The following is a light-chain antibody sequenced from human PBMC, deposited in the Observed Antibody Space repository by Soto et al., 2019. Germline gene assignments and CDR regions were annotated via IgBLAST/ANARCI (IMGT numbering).Light chain of an antibody. CDR2: SNN. CDR3: AAWDDSLNGSYV. V-gene: IGLV1-44*01. CDR1: RSNIGSNT. J-gene: IGLJ1*01. Sequence: SVLTQPPSTSGTPGQRVTISCSGSRSNIGSNTVTWYQQLPGTAPKLLIYSNNQRPSGVPDRFSGSKSGTSASLAISGLQSEDEADHYCAAWDDSLNGSYVFGTGTKVTVL.